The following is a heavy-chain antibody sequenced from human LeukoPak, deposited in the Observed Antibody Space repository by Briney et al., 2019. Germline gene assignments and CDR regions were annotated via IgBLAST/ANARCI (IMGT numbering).Heavy chain of an antibody. CDR1: GFTFSSYA. Sequence: GGSLRLSCAASGFTFSSYAMSWVRQAPGKGLEWVSAISGSGGSTYYADSVKGRFTISRDNSKNTLYLQMSTLRAEDTAVYYCAKAVVGATMRQFDYWGQGTLVTVSS. D-gene: IGHD1-26*01. V-gene: IGHV3-23*01. CDR2: ISGSGGST. J-gene: IGHJ4*02. CDR3: AKAVVGATMRQFDY.